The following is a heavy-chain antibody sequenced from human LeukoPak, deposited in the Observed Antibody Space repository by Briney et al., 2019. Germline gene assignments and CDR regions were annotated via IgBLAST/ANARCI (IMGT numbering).Heavy chain of an antibody. V-gene: IGHV3-23*01. CDR1: GFTFSKYA. D-gene: IGHD3-22*01. CDR2: ISGGGGST. J-gene: IGHJ4*02. CDR3: AKGVYSYDSSGYYYTYYFDY. Sequence: PGGSLRLSRAASGFTFSKYAMSGVRQAPGKGRECVSAISGGGGSTYYAGSVQGRFTISRDNSKNTLNLQINSLSAEDTAVYYCAKGVYSYDSSGYYYTYYFDYWGQGILVTVSS.